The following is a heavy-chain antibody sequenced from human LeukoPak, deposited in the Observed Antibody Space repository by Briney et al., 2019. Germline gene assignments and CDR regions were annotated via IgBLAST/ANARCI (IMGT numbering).Heavy chain of an antibody. V-gene: IGHV3-30*18. J-gene: IGHJ4*02. CDR3: AKDTAMVTSGYFDY. CDR2: ISYDGSNK. CDR1: GFTFSSYG. Sequence: GGSLRLSCAASGFTFSSYGMHWVRQAPGKGLEWVAVISYDGSNKYYADSVKGRFTISRDNSKNTLYLQMNSLRAEDTAVYYCAKDTAMVTSGYFDYWGQGTLVTVSS. D-gene: IGHD5-18*01.